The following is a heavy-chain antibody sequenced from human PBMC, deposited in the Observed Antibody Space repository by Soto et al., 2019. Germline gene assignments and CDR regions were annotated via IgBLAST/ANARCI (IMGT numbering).Heavy chain of an antibody. CDR2: INADNGAT. CDR3: ARVSFETSGFADY. Sequence: ASVKVSCKASGYTFTSYGISWVRQAPGQGLEWMVWINADNGATKYAEKLQGRVTITRDTSARTAYMDLSSLSSKDTAVYFCARVSFETSGFADYWGQGTLVTVSS. CDR1: GYTFTSYG. J-gene: IGHJ4*02. D-gene: IGHD5-12*01. V-gene: IGHV1-18*04.